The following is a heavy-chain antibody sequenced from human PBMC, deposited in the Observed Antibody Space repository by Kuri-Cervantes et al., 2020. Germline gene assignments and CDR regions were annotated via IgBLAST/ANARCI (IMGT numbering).Heavy chain of an antibody. V-gene: IGHV3-21*01. CDR2: ISSSSSYI. D-gene: IGHD1-26*01. CDR3: AREERVATTLWGNYYYGMDV. J-gene: IGHJ6*02. Sequence: LSLTCAASGFTFSSYSMNWVRQAPGKGLEWVSSISSSSSYIYYADSVKGRFTISGDNAKDSLYLQMNSLRAEDTAVYYCAREERVATTLWGNYYYGMDVWGQGTTVTVSS. CDR1: GFTFSSYS.